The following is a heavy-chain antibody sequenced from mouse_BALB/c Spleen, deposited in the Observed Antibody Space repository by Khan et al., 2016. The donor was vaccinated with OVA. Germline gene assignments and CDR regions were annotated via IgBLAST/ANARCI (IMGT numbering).Heavy chain of an antibody. D-gene: IGHD1-2*01. V-gene: IGHV1-77*01. CDR3: ARRNYFGYTFAY. CDR2: ISTGSGDT. Sequence: VQLQESGAELARPGASVKLSCKASGYTFTDYYINWVKQRTGQGLEWIGEISTGSGDTYYNEKFKGKATLTADKSSSTAYMQLSSLTSEASAVYFCARRNYFGYTFAYWGQGTLVTVSA. CDR1: GYTFTDYY. J-gene: IGHJ3*01.